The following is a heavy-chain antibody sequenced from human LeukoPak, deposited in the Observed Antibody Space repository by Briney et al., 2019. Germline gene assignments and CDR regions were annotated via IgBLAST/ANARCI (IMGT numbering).Heavy chain of an antibody. D-gene: IGHD3-22*01. CDR2: IYYSGST. Sequence: SETLSLTCTVSGGSINSYYWNWIQQPPGQGLEWIGQIYYSGSTNYNPSLKSRVTTSVDTSKNQFSLNLSSVTAADTAVYYCARRQYYDSSGYWYYFDYWGQGTLVTVSS. CDR3: ARRQYYDSSGYWYYFDY. J-gene: IGHJ4*02. CDR1: GGSINSYY. V-gene: IGHV4-59*08.